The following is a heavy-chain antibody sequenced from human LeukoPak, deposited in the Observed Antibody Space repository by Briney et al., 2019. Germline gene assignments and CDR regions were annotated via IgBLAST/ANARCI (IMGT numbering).Heavy chain of an antibody. CDR2: INADSGNT. V-gene: IGHV1-3*01. CDR3: ARGGPNRSSWTLDY. D-gene: IGHD6-13*01. CDR1: GYTFTEYA. J-gene: IGHJ4*02. Sequence: GASVKVSCKASGYTFTEYAMHWVRLAPGHGLEWMGWINADSGNTESTQRFQGRLSITWDTSATTACMELSSLTSEDTAVYYCARGGPNRSSWTLDYWGPGTLVTVSS.